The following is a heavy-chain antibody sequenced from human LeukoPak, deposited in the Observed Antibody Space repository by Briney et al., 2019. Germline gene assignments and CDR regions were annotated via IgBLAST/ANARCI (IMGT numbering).Heavy chain of an antibody. CDR1: GFIFSDYS. D-gene: IGHD3-22*01. CDR3: AIGVVITTASDN. V-gene: IGHV3-48*04. J-gene: IGHJ4*02. Sequence: GGSLRLSCAASGFIFSDYSINWVRQAPGKGLEWISYISSGSNTIYYADSVKGRFTISRDNAKNTLYLEMNSLRAEDMAVYYCAIGVVITTASDNWGQGTLVTVSS. CDR2: ISSGSNTI.